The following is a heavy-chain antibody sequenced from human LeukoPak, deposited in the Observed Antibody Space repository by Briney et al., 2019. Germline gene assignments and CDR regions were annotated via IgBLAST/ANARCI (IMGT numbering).Heavy chain of an antibody. CDR1: GFIVSSNY. J-gene: IGHJ4*02. CDR3: ARDLTHYFDY. V-gene: IGHV3-53*01. CDR2: IYSDGST. Sequence: GGSLRLSCAASGFIVSSNYMSWVRQAPGKGLEWVSIIYSDGSTYYADSVRGRFTISRDNSKNTMYLQMNSLRVEDTAVYYCARDLTHYFDYWGQGTLVTVSS.